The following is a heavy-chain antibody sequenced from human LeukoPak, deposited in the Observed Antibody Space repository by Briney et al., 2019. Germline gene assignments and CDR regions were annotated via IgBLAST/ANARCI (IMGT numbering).Heavy chain of an antibody. J-gene: IGHJ6*03. D-gene: IGHD6-6*01. V-gene: IGHV3-21*01. CDR3: ARVGSGSSSYGYYYMDV. CDR1: GFTFSSYS. CDR2: ISSSSSYI. Sequence: GGSLRLSCAASGFTFSSYSMNWVRRAPGKGLEWVSSISSSSSYIYYADSVKGRFTISGDNAKNSLYLQMNSLRAEDTAVYYCARVGSGSSSYGYYYMDVWGKGTTVTVSS.